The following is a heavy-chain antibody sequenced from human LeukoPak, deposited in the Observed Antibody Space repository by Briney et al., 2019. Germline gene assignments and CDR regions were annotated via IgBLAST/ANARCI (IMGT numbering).Heavy chain of an antibody. J-gene: IGHJ4*02. Sequence: GGSLRLSSAPSGFTPCKAWMNGVRAAPGRGRGGGSAIVGSGGSTYYADSVKGRFTISRDNSRNTLYMQMNSLRAEDTAVYYCAKEQNSGSGSYSNFDYWGQGTLVTVSS. CDR2: IVGSGGST. CDR1: GFTPCKAW. CDR3: AKEQNSGSGSYSNFDY. D-gene: IGHD3-10*01. V-gene: IGHV3-23*01.